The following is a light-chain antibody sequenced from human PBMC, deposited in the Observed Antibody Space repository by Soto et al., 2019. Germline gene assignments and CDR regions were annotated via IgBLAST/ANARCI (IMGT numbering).Light chain of an antibody. V-gene: IGKV1-9*01. CDR1: PGISRS. Sequence: DIQMTQSPSTLPASVGDRVTITCRASPGISRSLAWYQQNPGRAPKLLIYAASTLYTGVPSRFSGSGYGTEFTLTISSLQPEDFATYYCQQVNSYPLTFGGGTKVDIK. J-gene: IGKJ4*01. CDR3: QQVNSYPLT. CDR2: AAS.